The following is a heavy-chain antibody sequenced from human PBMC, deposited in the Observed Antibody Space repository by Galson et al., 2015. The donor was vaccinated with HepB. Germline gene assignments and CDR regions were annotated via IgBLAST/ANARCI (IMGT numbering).Heavy chain of an antibody. D-gene: IGHD2-8*02. CDR1: GYTLRQVY. Sequence: SVKVSCKVSGYTLRQVYLYWVRQAPGKGLECMGGFDPADSEMKYVPKFQVRVTMTEDRSSDTAYMDLSSLRPDDTAVYYCARDGTGSENYHMDVWGKGTKVTVSS. CDR2: FDPADSEM. CDR3: ARDGTGSENYHMDV. J-gene: IGHJ6*03. V-gene: IGHV1-24*01.